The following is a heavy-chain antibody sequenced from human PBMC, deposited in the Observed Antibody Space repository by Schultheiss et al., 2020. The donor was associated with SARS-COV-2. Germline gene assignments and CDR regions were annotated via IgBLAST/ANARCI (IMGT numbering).Heavy chain of an antibody. CDR1: GGSISSYY. J-gene: IGHJ6*03. CDR3: ARMGNYYYYYMDV. Sequence: SETLSLTCTVSGGSISSYYWSWIRQPAGKGLEWIGRIYYSGSTNYNPSLKSRVTISVDTSKNQFSLKLSSVTAADTAVYYCARMGNYYYYYMDVWGKGTTVTVSS. D-gene: IGHD7-27*01. CDR2: IYYSGST. V-gene: IGHV4-4*07.